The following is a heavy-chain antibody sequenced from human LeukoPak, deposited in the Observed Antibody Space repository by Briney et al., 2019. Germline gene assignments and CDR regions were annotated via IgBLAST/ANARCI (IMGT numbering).Heavy chain of an antibody. CDR3: AKGDFNILTGYSYYYYMDV. J-gene: IGHJ6*03. CDR1: GFTFRDYG. V-gene: IGHV3-23*01. CDR2: INNAGVNT. D-gene: IGHD3-9*01. Sequence: PGGSLRLSCAASGFTFRDYGMSWVRQAPGKGLEWVSSINNAGVNTHYADSVKGRFTISRDNSKNTLYLQMNSLRAEDTAVYYCAKGDFNILTGYSYYYYMDVWGKGTTVTISS.